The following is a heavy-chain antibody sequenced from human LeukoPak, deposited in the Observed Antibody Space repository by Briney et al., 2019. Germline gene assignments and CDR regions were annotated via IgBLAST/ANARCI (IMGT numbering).Heavy chain of an antibody. CDR3: AKCGGGMVRGVITGHYYYYYGMDV. CDR1: GFTFSSYS. Sequence: PGGSLRLSCAASGFTFSSYSLNWVRQAPGKGLEWVAVISYDGSNKYYADSVKGRFTISRDNSKNTLYLQMNSLRAEDTAVYYCAKCGGGMVRGVITGHYYYYYGMDVWGQGTTVTVSS. J-gene: IGHJ6*02. D-gene: IGHD3-10*01. V-gene: IGHV3-30*18. CDR2: ISYDGSNK.